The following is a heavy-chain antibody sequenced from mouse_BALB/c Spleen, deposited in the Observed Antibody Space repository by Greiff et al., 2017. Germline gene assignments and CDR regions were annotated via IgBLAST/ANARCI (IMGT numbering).Heavy chain of an antibody. J-gene: IGHJ3*01. CDR2: IYPGDGDT. CDR3: AAMITTGAWFAY. D-gene: IGHD2-4*01. Sequence: QVQLQQSGPELVKPGASVKISCKASGYAFSSSWMNWVKQRPGQGLEWIGRIYPGDGDTNYNGKFKGKATLTADKSSSTAYMQLSSLTSVDSAVYFCAAMITTGAWFAYWGQGTLVTVSA. V-gene: IGHV1-82*01. CDR1: GYAFSSSW.